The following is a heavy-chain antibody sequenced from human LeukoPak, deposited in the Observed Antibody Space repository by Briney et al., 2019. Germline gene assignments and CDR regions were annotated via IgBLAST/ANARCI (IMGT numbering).Heavy chain of an antibody. CDR3: AKDGGGSYLFYFDY. CDR1: GFTFSSYG. Sequence: GGSLRLSCAASGFTFSSYGMHWVRQAPGKGLEWVAFIRYDGSNKYYADSVKGRFTISRDNSENTLYLQMNSLRAEDTAVYYCAKDGGGSYLFYFDYWGQGTLVTVSS. D-gene: IGHD1-26*01. CDR2: IRYDGSNK. J-gene: IGHJ4*02. V-gene: IGHV3-30*02.